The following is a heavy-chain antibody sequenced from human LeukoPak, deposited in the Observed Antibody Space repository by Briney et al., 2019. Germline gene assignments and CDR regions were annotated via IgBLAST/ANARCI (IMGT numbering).Heavy chain of an antibody. V-gene: IGHV3-30*03. CDR3: ASLNPPPTREVDAFDI. CDR1: GFTFSSYG. J-gene: IGHJ3*02. CDR2: ISYDGSNK. D-gene: IGHD1-14*01. Sequence: GRSLRLSCAASGFTFSSYGMHWVRQAPGKGLEWVAVISYDGSNKYYADSVKGRFTISRDNSKNTLYLQMNSLRAEDTAVYYCASLNPPPTREVDAFDIWGQGTMVTVSS.